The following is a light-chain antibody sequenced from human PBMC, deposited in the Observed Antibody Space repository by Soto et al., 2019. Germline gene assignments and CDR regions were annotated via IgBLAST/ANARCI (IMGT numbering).Light chain of an antibody. V-gene: IGLV2-11*01. CDR3: CSYAGSYGV. CDR2: DVS. J-gene: IGLJ1*01. CDR1: SSDVGGYNY. Sequence: QSALTQPRSVSGSPGQSVTISCTGTSSDVGGYNYVSWYQQHPGKAPKLMIYDVSKRPSGVPDRFSGSKSSNTASLTISGLQAEDEADYYCCSYAGSYGVFGTGTKLTVL.